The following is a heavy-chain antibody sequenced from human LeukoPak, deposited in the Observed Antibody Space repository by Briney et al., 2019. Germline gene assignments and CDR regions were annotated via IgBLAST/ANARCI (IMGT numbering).Heavy chain of an antibody. V-gene: IGHV4-39*02. CDR3: ARDYYGSGSYSQYFHH. CDR2: IYYSGST. J-gene: IGHJ1*01. Sequence: SETLSLTCSVSGGSISSSSYFWGWIRQAPGKGLEWIGTIYYSGSTYYNPSLKSRLTVSVDTSKNQFSLKLSSVTAADTAAYYCARDYYGSGSYSQYFHHWGQGTLVTVSS. CDR1: GGSISSSSYF. D-gene: IGHD3-10*01.